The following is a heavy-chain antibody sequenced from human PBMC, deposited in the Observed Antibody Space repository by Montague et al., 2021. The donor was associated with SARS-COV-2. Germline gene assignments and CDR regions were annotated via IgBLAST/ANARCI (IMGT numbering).Heavy chain of an antibody. CDR1: GFTFSKYA. J-gene: IGHJ3*02. D-gene: IGHD3-10*01. CDR3: AKDRLALLWFRERYDAFDI. V-gene: IGHV3-23*01. Sequence: SLRLSCAASGFTFSKYAMSWVRQAPGKGLEWVSAISGSGRSTYYADSVKGRFTISRDNSKNTLYPQMNSLRAEDTAVYYCAKDRLALLWFRERYDAFDIWGQGKMVTVSS. CDR2: ISGSGRST.